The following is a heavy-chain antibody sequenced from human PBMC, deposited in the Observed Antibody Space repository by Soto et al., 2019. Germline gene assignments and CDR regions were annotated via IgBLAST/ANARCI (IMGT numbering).Heavy chain of an antibody. Sequence: QVQLVQSESEVRKPGASVKVSCQASGYTFTALYMNWVRQAPGQGLEWMGWVNPNTGLTKYAQKFQGRVTMTRDTSITTAYIDLTSLTSDDTAVYYCAREGPDPWFDPWGQGTLVTVSS. V-gene: IGHV1-2*02. CDR2: VNPNTGLT. CDR1: GYTFTALY. J-gene: IGHJ5*02. CDR3: AREGPDPWFDP.